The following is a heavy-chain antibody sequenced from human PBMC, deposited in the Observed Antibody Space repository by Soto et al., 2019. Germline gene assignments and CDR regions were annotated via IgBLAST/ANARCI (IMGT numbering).Heavy chain of an antibody. J-gene: IGHJ1*01. CDR3: ARDVGGPQRLMAGNLQP. Sequence: QVQLVQSGAEVKKPGAPVKVSCKASGYTFTAYYMHWVRQAPGQGLEWMGIINPSDGSTRYPQKSRGRVTMPRKPPTTTVHMELGSLSSEDTAVYNCARDVGGPQRLMAGNLQPWGQGTRATASP. CDR1: GYTFTAYY. CDR2: INPSDGST. V-gene: IGHV1-46*01. D-gene: IGHD3-16*01.